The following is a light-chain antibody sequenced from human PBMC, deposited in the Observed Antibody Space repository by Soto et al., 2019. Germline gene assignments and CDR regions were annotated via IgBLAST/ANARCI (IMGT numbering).Light chain of an antibody. CDR2: DAS. V-gene: IGKV1-9*01. Sequence: DIQLTQSPTFLSASAGDRVSITCRASQDIRRYLVWYQPKPGKAPNLLIYDASSLQTGVPSRFSGSGYGTEFTLTITSLQPEDFATYYCRHFYTFGQGTKVDIK. CDR3: RHFYT. J-gene: IGKJ2*01. CDR1: QDIRRY.